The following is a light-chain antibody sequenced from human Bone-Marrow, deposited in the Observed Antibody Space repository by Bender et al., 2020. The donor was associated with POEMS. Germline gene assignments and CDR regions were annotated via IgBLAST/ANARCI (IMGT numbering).Light chain of an antibody. CDR2: EVS. Sequence: QSALTQPASASGSPGQSVTISCTGTSSDVGGYNYVSWYQQHPGKAPQLMIYEVSKRPSGVPDRFSGSKSGNTASLTVSGLQADDEADYYCNSYARGDTYVFGTGTKVTVL. J-gene: IGLJ1*01. CDR3: NSYARGDTYV. CDR1: SSDVGGYNY. V-gene: IGLV2-8*01.